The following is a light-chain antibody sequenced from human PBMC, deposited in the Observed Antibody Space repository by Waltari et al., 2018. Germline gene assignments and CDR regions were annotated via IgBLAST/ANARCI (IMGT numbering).Light chain of an antibody. CDR2: DAS. CDR1: QSVSSY. V-gene: IGKV3-11*01. Sequence: EIVLTQSPATLSLSPGERATLSCRASQSVSSYLAWYQQKPGQAPMLLIYDASNRATGIPSRFSGSGSGTDFTLTISSLEPEDFAVYYCQQRSNWPPWTFGQGTKLEIK. CDR3: QQRSNWPPWT. J-gene: IGKJ2*02.